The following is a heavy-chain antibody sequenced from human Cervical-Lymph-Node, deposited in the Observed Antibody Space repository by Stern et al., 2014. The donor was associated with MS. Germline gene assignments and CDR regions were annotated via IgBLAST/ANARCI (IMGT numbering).Heavy chain of an antibody. CDR3: ARNGSGSHIDY. Sequence: QVQLVQSGAEVKKPGASVKVSCKASGYSLNTYGFSWVRQAPGQGLEWMGWISVNPGYTTYAQNLQGRVSMTNTSSTSTAYMELTSLRSDDTAIYYCARNGSGSHIDYWGQGTLVTVSS. CDR1: GYSLNTYG. J-gene: IGHJ4*02. V-gene: IGHV1-18*01. CDR2: ISVNPGYT. D-gene: IGHD3-10*01.